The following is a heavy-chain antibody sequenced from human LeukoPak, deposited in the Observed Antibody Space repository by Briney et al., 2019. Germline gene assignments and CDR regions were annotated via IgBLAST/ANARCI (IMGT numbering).Heavy chain of an antibody. CDR2: IYYIGKT. CDR1: GGSINSYY. Sequence: SETLSLTCKVSGGSINSYYWSWIRAPPGRGLGWIGSIYYIGKTNYNPSLKSRVTISLDTSKNQVSLILTSVTAADTAVYYCARLAVATTSWLDPWGQGTLVTVSS. D-gene: IGHD2-15*01. V-gene: IGHV4-59*01. CDR3: ARLAVATTSWLDP. J-gene: IGHJ5*02.